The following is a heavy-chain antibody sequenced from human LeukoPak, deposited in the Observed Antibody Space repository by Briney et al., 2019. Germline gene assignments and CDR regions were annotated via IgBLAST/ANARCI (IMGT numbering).Heavy chain of an antibody. D-gene: IGHD5-18*01. Sequence: GGSLRLSCAASGFTFSRYWMHWVRQAPGKGLVWVSRINSDGSTTTYADSVKGRFTISRDNAKNTLYLQMNSLRAEDTAVYYCARLVGVYGYYYFDYWGQGTLVTVSS. CDR3: ARLVGVYGYYYFDY. CDR2: INSDGSTT. J-gene: IGHJ4*02. CDR1: GFTFSRYW. V-gene: IGHV3-74*01.